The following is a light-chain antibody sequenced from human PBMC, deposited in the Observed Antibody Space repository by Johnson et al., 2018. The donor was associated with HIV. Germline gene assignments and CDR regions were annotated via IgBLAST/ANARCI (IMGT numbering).Light chain of an antibody. CDR3: GTWDSSLSAHV. CDR1: RSNIGNNY. Sequence: QSVLTQSPSVSAAPGQKVTISCSGSRSNIGNNYVSWYQQLPGTAPKLLIYENNKRPSGIPDRFSGSKSGTSATLGITGLQTGDEADYYCGTWDSSLSAHVFGTGTKVTVL. V-gene: IGLV1-51*02. CDR2: ENN. J-gene: IGLJ1*01.